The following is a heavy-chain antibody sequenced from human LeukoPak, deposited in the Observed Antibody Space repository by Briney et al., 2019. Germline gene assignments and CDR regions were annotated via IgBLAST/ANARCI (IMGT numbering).Heavy chain of an antibody. Sequence: KNGESLKISCKGSGYSFTSYWIAWVRQMPGKGLEWMGIIYPGDSDTRYSPSFQGQVTISADKSISTAYLQWSSLKASDTAMYYCARAAPREQQLIFDYWGQGTLVTVSS. J-gene: IGHJ4*02. CDR2: IYPGDSDT. CDR3: ARAAPREQQLIFDY. V-gene: IGHV5-51*01. D-gene: IGHD6-13*01. CDR1: GYSFTSYW.